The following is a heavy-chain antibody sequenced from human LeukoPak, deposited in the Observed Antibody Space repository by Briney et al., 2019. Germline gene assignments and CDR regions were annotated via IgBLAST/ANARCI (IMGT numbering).Heavy chain of an antibody. J-gene: IGHJ2*01. CDR1: GGTFSSYA. V-gene: IGHV1-69*01. CDR3: ARDDGGNSVEWYFDL. D-gene: IGHD4-23*01. Sequence: GASVKVSCKASGGTFSSYAISWVRQAPGQGLEWMGGIIPIFGTANYAQKFQGRVTITADESTSTAYMELSSLRSEDTAVYHCARDDGGNSVEWYFDLWGRGTLVTVSS. CDR2: IIPIFGTA.